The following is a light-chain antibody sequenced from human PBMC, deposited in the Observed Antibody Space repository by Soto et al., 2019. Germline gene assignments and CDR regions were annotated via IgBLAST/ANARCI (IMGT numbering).Light chain of an antibody. V-gene: IGKV3-20*01. CDR1: QSVSSNY. CDR2: GAS. CDR3: QQSYSTPRT. J-gene: IGKJ2*01. Sequence: EIVLTQSPGTLSLSPGERATLSCRASQSVSSNYLAWYQQKPGQAPRLLIYGASSRATGIPDRFSGSGSGTEFTLTISRLEPEDFATYYCQQSYSTPRTFGQGTKLEIK.